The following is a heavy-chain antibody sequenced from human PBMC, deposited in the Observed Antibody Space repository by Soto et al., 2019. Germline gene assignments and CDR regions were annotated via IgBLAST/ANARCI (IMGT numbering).Heavy chain of an antibody. V-gene: IGHV1-8*01. J-gene: IGHJ4*02. CDR2: MNPNSGNT. CDR3: ARVIRRLRWEVYYFDY. D-gene: IGHD4-17*01. Sequence: QVQLVQSGAEVKKPGASVKVSCKASGYTFTSYDINWVRQATGQGLEWMGWMNPNSGNTGYAQKFQGRVTMTRITSISTAYMELSSLRSEDTAVYYCARVIRRLRWEVYYFDYWGQGTLVTVSS. CDR1: GYTFTSYD.